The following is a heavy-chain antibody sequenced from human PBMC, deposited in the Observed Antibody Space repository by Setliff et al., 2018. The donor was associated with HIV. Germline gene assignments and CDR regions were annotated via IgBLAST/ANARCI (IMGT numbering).Heavy chain of an antibody. CDR1: GYTFTSYD. D-gene: IGHD1-20*01. J-gene: IGHJ4*02. Sequence: GASVKVSCKASGYTFTSYDINWVRQATGQGLEWMGWMSTDNGNTNYAQKVQGRVTMTTDTGTRTAYMELRSLRSDDTAMYYCARMRGGHNIREGAFDIWGQGTLVTVSS. CDR2: MSTDNGNT. CDR3: ARMRGGHNIREGAFDI. V-gene: IGHV1-18*01.